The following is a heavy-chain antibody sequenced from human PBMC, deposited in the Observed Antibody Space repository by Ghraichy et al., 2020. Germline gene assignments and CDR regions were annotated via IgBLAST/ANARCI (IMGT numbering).Heavy chain of an antibody. V-gene: IGHV6-1*01. CDR2: AYYGSKWYN. J-gene: IGHJ4*02. Sequence: WVGRSPSRGLGWLGRAYYGSKWYNDYALSVKSRITINPDTSKNQFSLQLNSVTPEDTAVYYCARDGTGPKLGNFDYWGQGTLVTVSS. D-gene: IGHD1-1*01. CDR3: ARDGTGPKLGNFDY.